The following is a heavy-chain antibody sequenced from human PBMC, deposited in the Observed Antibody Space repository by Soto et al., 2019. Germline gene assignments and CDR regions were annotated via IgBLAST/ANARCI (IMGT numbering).Heavy chain of an antibody. V-gene: IGHV1-69*01. D-gene: IGHD3-10*01. CDR1: GGTFSSYA. Sequence: QVQLVQSGAEVKKPGSSVKVSCKASGGTFSSYAITWVRQAPGQGLEWMGGIIPIFGTANYAQKFQGRVTITADEATSTAYMELSSLRSEDTAVYYCASGIREASCYPDYYYYGMDVWGQGTTVTVSS. J-gene: IGHJ6*02. CDR2: IIPIFGTA. CDR3: ASGIREASCYPDYYYYGMDV.